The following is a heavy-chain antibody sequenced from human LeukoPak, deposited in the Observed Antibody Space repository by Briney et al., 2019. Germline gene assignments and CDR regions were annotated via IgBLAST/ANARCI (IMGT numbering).Heavy chain of an antibody. D-gene: IGHD3-22*01. CDR2: IIPIFGTA. J-gene: IGHJ4*02. Sequence: SVKVSCKASGYTFTSYDINWVRQAPGQGLEWMGRIIPIFGTANYAQKFQGRVTITTDESTSTAYMELSSLRSEDTAVYYCSRDRSMIPFDYWGQGTLVTVSS. CDR3: SRDRSMIPFDY. CDR1: GYTFTSYD. V-gene: IGHV1-69*05.